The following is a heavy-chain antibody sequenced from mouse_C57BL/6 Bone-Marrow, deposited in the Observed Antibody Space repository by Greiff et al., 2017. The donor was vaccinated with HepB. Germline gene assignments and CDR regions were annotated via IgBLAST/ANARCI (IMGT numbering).Heavy chain of an antibody. CDR2: IYPRDGST. J-gene: IGHJ2*01. CDR3: ARIYYYGSSYFDY. Sequence: QVQLQQSDAELVKPGASVKISCKVSGYTFTDHTIHWMKQRPEQGLEWIGYIYPRDGSTKYNEKFKGKATLTVDKSSSTAYMQLSSLTSEDSAVYYCARIYYYGSSYFDYWGQGTTLTVSS. CDR1: GYTFTDHT. D-gene: IGHD1-1*01. V-gene: IGHV1-78*01.